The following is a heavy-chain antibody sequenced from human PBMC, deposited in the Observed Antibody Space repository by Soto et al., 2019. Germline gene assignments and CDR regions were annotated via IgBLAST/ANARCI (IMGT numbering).Heavy chain of an antibody. J-gene: IGHJ4*02. V-gene: IGHV1-69*01. CDR3: ARSGRYDYVWGSYRPNFDY. CDR2: IIPIFGTA. D-gene: IGHD3-16*02. CDR1: GGTFSSYA. Sequence: QVQLVQSGAEVKKPGSSVKVSCKASGGTFSSYAISWVRQAPGQGLEWMGGIIPIFGTANYAQKFQGRVTITAGESTSTAYMELSSLRSEDTAVYYCARSGRYDYVWGSYRPNFDYWGQGTLVTVSS.